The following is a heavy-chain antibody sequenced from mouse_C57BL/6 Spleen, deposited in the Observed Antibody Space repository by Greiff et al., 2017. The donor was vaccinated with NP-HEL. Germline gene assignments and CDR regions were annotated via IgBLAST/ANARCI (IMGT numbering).Heavy chain of an antibody. CDR1: GYTFTSYW. J-gene: IGHJ3*01. Sequence: VQLLQPGAELVKPGASVKLSCKASGYTFTSYWMHWVKQRPGRGLEWIGRIDPNRGGTKYIEKFKSKVTLTVDKPSSTVYMQLSSLKSEDAAIYCCARGSYDGYSSWFAYWGQGTLVTVSA. D-gene: IGHD2-3*01. V-gene: IGHV1-72*01. CDR2: IDPNRGGT. CDR3: ARGSYDGYSSWFAY.